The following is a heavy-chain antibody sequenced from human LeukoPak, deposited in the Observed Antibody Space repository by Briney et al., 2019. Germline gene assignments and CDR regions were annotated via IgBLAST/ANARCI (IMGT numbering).Heavy chain of an antibody. CDR3: ARDGSYSGSGSPSYY. CDR1: GYSENFYG. CDR2: ISAQHGQT. D-gene: IGHD3-10*01. Sequence: ASVKVSCKTSGYSENFYGITWVRQVAGQGLEWMGWISAQHGQTEYAPNSQDRVTMTTDTYTNTAYMELRSLRSDDTAVYYCARDGSYSGSGSPSYYWGQGTLVTVSS. V-gene: IGHV1-18*01. J-gene: IGHJ4*02.